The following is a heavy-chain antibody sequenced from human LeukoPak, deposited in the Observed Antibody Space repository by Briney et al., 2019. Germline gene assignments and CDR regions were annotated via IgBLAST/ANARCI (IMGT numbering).Heavy chain of an antibody. CDR3: ARGEPRIARPGAPPFDL. V-gene: IGHV4-59*01. CDR2: VYYSGST. D-gene: IGHD6-13*01. CDR1: GGSISSYY. J-gene: IGHJ2*01. Sequence: SETLSLTCAVSGGSISSYYWQWIRQPPGNRLEWIGYVYYSGSTDYNPSLKSRVTISVDTSKNQFSLKLTSVTAADTAVYYCARGEPRIARPGAPPFDLWGRGTLVTVSS.